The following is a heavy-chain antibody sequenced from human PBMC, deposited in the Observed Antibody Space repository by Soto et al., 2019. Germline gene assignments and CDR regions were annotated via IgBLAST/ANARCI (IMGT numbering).Heavy chain of an antibody. CDR2: MNPNSGNT. J-gene: IGHJ4*02. D-gene: IGHD3-3*01. CDR3: ARGITIFGVVPG. Sequence: QVQLVQSGAEVKKPGASVKVSCKASGYTFTSYDINWVRQATGKGLEWMGWMNPNSGNTGYAQKFQGRVTMRRNTSISTAYMELRSLRSEDTAVYYCARGITIFGVVPGWGQGTLVTVSS. V-gene: IGHV1-8*01. CDR1: GYTFTSYD.